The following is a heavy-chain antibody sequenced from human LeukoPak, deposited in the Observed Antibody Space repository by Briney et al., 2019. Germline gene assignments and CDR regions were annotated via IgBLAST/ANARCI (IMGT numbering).Heavy chain of an antibody. CDR1: GGSISSSSYY. D-gene: IGHD6-6*01. J-gene: IGHJ4*02. Sequence: SETLSLTCTVSGGSISSSSYYWGWIRQPPGKGLEWIGSIYYSGSTYYNPSLKSRVTISVDTSKNQFSLKLSSVTAADTAVYYCARDTYSSSSEDDYWGQGTLVTVSS. CDR3: ARDTYSSSSEDDY. CDR2: IYYSGST. V-gene: IGHV4-39*02.